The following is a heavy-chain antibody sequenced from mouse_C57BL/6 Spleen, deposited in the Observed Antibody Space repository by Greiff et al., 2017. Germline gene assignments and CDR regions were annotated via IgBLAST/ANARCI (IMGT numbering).Heavy chain of an antibody. Sequence: QVQLQQSGAELARPGASVKLSCKASGYTFTSYGISWVKQRTGQGLEWIGEIDPRSGNTYYNEKFKGKATLTADKSSSTAYMELRSLTSEDSAVYFCARYGVYAMDYWGQGTSVTVSS. CDR3: ARYGVYAMDY. D-gene: IGHD1-1*01. CDR1: GYTFTSYG. CDR2: IDPRSGNT. J-gene: IGHJ4*01. V-gene: IGHV1-81*01.